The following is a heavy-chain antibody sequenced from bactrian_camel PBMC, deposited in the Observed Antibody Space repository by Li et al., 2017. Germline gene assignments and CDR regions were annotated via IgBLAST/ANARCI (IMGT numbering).Heavy chain of an antibody. J-gene: IGHJ4*01. CDR3: AAKLPFECYVDSSGTDFDN. V-gene: IGHV3S54*01. CDR2: INTQIGTT. CDR1: GETYC. Sequence: HVQLVESGGGSVQTGGTLRNSCTASGETYCMAWFRQVPGKKREGVAMINTQIGTTYYADSVKGRFTISQDNAKNTVYLQMNSLKPEDTAMYYCAAKLPFECYVDSSGTDFDNWGRGTQVTVS. D-gene: IGHD3*01.